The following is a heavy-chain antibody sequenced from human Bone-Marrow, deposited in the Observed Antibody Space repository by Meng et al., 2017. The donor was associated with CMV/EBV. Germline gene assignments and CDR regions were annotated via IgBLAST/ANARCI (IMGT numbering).Heavy chain of an antibody. CDR3: STIEVYSSGWTPFRY. J-gene: IGHJ4*02. D-gene: IGHD6-19*01. Sequence: EVLVVESGGGFVQPGGFLRLSFAASEFTVNSKYMSWIRQTQGKGLEWLSVIYSDGSTYYADSVKGRFIISRDNSRNTVYLQMNSLRVEDTGVYYCSTIEVYSSGWTPFRYWGQGTLVTVSS. CDR1: EFTVNSKY. CDR2: IYSDGST. V-gene: IGHV3-66*01.